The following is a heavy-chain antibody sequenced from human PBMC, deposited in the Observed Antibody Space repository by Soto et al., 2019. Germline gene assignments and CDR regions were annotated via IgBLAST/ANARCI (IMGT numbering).Heavy chain of an antibody. D-gene: IGHD1-26*01. CDR1: NFIFSNAY. J-gene: IGHJ4*02. CDR2: VRSKADGGTT. V-gene: IGHV3-15*07. CDR3: ATTYTGSYSFYFDS. Sequence: EVPLMESGGGLVQPGGSLRLSCAASNFIFSNAYINWVRQAPGKGPEWVGRVRSKADGGTTDYAAPVIGRFTISRDNSKNTLYLQMDSLKTEDTAVYYCATTYTGSYSFYFDSWGQGTLVTVSS.